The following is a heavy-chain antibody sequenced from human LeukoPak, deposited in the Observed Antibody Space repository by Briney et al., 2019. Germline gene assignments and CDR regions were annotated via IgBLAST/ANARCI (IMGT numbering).Heavy chain of an antibody. CDR1: EFTFSSYS. CDR2: ITSDSGTI. Sequence: PGGSLRLSCEASEFTFSSYSMNWVRQAPGKGLEWISYITSDSGTIYYADSVKGRFTISRDNAKNSLHLQMYSLRAEDTAVYYCARDLLGIVGASPSDLWGQGTLVSVSS. CDR3: ARDLLGIVGASPSDL. D-gene: IGHD1-26*01. V-gene: IGHV3-48*01. J-gene: IGHJ5*02.